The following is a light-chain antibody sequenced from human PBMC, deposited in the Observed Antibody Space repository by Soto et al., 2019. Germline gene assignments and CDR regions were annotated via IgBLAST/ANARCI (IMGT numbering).Light chain of an antibody. CDR3: QQYNNWPRT. V-gene: IGKV3-15*01. CDR1: QSIGDT. Sequence: EIVMTPSPATLSVSPGGRATLSCRASQSIGDTLAWYQQKPGQAPRLLIYGASSRATGIPASFSGSGSGTEFTLTISSLQSEDFAVYFCQQYNNWPRTFGQGTKVDIK. J-gene: IGKJ1*01. CDR2: GAS.